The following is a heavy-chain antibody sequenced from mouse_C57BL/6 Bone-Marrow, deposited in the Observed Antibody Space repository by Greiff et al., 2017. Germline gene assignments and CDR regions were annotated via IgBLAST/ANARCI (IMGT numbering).Heavy chain of an antibody. CDR2: INPNNGGT. D-gene: IGHD2-1*01. Sequence: DVQLQQSGPELVKPGASVKISCKASGYTFTDYYMNWVKQSHGKSLEWIGDINPNNGGTSYNQKFKGKATLTVDKSSSTAYMELRSLTSEDSAVYYCARDGKDAMDYWGQGTSVTVSS. CDR1: GYTFTDYY. V-gene: IGHV1-26*01. CDR3: ARDGKDAMDY. J-gene: IGHJ4*01.